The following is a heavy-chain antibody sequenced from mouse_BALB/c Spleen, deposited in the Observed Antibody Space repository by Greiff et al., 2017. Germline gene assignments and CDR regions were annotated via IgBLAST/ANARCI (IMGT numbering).Heavy chain of an antibody. CDR1: GFTFSSYG. CDR3: ARHMDPDDYAYYFDY. Sequence: EVKLMESGGDLVKPGGSLKLSCAASGFTFSSYGMSWVRQTPDKRLEWVATISSGGSYTYYPDSVKGRFTISRDNAKNTLYLQMSSLKSEDTAMYYCARHMDPDDYAYYFDYWGQGTTLTVSS. D-gene: IGHD2-4*01. CDR2: ISSGGSYT. V-gene: IGHV5-6*01. J-gene: IGHJ2*01.